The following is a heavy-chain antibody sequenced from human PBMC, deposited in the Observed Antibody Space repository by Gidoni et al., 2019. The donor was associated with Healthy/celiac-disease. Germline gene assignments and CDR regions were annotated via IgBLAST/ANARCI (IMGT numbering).Heavy chain of an antibody. Sequence: QVQLVQSAAEVQKPGASVQVSCKASAYHFTGYYLHWVRQAPRPGLEGMGRINPNSGGTNYAQKFQGRVTMTRDTSSSTAYMELSRLRSDDTAVYYGARDLSAELGYSGYGPFDYWGQGTLVTVSS. V-gene: IGHV1-2*06. CDR1: AYHFTGYY. CDR3: ARDLSAELGYSGYGPFDY. D-gene: IGHD5-12*01. CDR2: INPNSGGT. J-gene: IGHJ4*02.